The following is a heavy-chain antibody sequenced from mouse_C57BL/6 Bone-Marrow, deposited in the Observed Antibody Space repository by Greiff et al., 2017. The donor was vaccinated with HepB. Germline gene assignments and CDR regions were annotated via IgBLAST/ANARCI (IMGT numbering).Heavy chain of an antibody. D-gene: IGHD1-1*01. V-gene: IGHV5-6*01. Sequence: EVHLVESGGDLVKPGGSLKLSCAASGFTFSSYGMSWVRQTPDKRLEWVATISSGGSYTYYPDSVKGRFTISRDNAKNTLYLKMSSLKSEDTAMYYCARRGYGSSHWYFDVWGTGTTVTVSS. CDR2: ISSGGSYT. CDR3: ARRGYGSSHWYFDV. J-gene: IGHJ1*03. CDR1: GFTFSSYG.